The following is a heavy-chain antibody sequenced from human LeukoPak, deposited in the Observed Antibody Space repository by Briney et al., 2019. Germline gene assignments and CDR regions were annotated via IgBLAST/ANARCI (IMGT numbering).Heavy chain of an antibody. CDR2: MNPNSGNT. J-gene: IGHJ3*02. V-gene: IGHV1-8*01. D-gene: IGHD2-8*01. CDR1: GYTFTSYD. CDR3: ARTKADHDTFDI. Sequence: ASVKVSCKASGYTFTSYDINWVRQATGQGLEWMGWMNPNSGNTGYAQKFQGRVTMTRNTSVSTAYMELSSLRSEDTAMYYCARTKADHDTFDIWGQGTMVTVSP.